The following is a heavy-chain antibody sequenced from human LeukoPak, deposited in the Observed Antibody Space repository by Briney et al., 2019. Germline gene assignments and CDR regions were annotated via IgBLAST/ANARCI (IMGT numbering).Heavy chain of an antibody. V-gene: IGHV3-23*01. Sequence: GGSLRLSCAGSGFAFGTYAMSGVRQAPGMGLEWGASISADGQVTYYADSVEGRFTVSRDNSKSTLYLQLNSLRAEDTATYYCARDPYNTILYRLAHWGQGTLVTVSS. D-gene: IGHD3-10*01. J-gene: IGHJ4*02. CDR1: GFAFGTYA. CDR2: ISADGQVT. CDR3: ARDPYNTILYRLAH.